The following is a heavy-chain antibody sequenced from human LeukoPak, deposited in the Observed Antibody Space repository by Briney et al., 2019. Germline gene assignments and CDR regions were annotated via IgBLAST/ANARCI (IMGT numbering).Heavy chain of an antibody. CDR1: GGTFSSYA. CDR2: IIPIFGTA. Sequence: ASVKVSCKASGGTFSSYAISWVRQAPGQGLEWMGGIIPIFGTANYAQKFQGRVTITTDESTSTAYMELSSLRSEDTAVYYCARLVGSRNWGFDYWGQGTLVTVSS. V-gene: IGHV1-69*05. CDR3: ARLVGSRNWGFDY. J-gene: IGHJ4*02. D-gene: IGHD3-10*01.